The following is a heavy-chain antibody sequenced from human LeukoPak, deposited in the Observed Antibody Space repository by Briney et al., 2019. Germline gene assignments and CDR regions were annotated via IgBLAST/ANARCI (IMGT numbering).Heavy chain of an antibody. CDR2: ISGSGGST. V-gene: IGHV3-23*01. CDR3: AKDYYDSSSTYYFDY. D-gene: IGHD3-22*01. CDR1: GFTFSSYA. J-gene: IGHJ4*02. Sequence: PGGSLRLSCAASGFTFSSYAMSWVRQAPGKGLEWVSAISGSGGSTYYADSVKGRFTISRDNSKNTLYLQMNSPRAEDTAVYYCAKDYYDSSSTYYFDYWGQGTLVTVSS.